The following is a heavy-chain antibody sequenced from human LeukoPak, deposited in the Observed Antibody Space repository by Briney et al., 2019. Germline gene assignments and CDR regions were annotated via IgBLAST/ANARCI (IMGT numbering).Heavy chain of an antibody. CDR2: INPDSGGT. Sequence: RASVKVSCKASGYTFIAYYIHWVRQAPGQGLEWMGRINPDSGGTNYAQKFQGRVTMTRETSISTAYMELSRLRYDDTAVYYCARVSEAFWRQLVSAPLDIWGQGTMVTVSS. CDR1: GYTFIAYY. J-gene: IGHJ3*02. D-gene: IGHD6-13*01. CDR3: ARVSEAFWRQLVSAPLDI. V-gene: IGHV1-2*06.